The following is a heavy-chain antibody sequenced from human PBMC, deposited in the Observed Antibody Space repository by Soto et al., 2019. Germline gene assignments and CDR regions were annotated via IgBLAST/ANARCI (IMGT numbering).Heavy chain of an antibody. CDR2: SYSDGST. V-gene: IGHV3-66*01. Sequence: GGSLRLSCAASGGTVTSNYMSWGRQAPGKGLEWVSLSYSDGSTTYADSVKGRFSISRDSANNTLYLQMNSLRAEDTALFYCARVLRESSYFYMDVWGKGTTVTVSS. CDR1: GGTVTSNY. CDR3: ARVLRESSYFYMDV. J-gene: IGHJ6*03. D-gene: IGHD3-16*02.